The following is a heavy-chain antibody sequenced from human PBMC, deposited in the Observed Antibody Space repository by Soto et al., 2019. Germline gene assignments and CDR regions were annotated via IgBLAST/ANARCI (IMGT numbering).Heavy chain of an antibody. CDR3: TRAPSLTLLYDH. J-gene: IGHJ4*02. V-gene: IGHV3-64*01. D-gene: IGHD3-9*01. CDR2: ISNNGDGT. Sequence: EVQLVESGGGLVQPGGSLRLSCAASGFTFSAFAMHWVRQAPGRGLEYVSAISNNGDGTYYANSVKGRFIISRDNSKNTLYLHMGSLRTDDMAVYYCTRAPSLTLLYDHRGQGTLVAVSS. CDR1: GFTFSAFA.